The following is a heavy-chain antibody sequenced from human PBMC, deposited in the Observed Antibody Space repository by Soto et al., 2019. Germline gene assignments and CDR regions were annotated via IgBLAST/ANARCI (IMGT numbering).Heavy chain of an antibody. V-gene: IGHV3-53*01. CDR1: GFTVSNNY. J-gene: IGHJ4*02. Sequence: EVQLVESGGGLIQPGGSLRLSCAVSGFTVSNNYMSWVRQAPGKGLEGVSVIYSGGYTAYGDSVKGRFTISRDNSKNTPYLKRNTRRPAHTAGCFGGGQGGGGGYWGQGTLVTVSS. CDR3: GGQGGGGGY. CDR2: IYSGGYT. D-gene: IGHD3-10*01.